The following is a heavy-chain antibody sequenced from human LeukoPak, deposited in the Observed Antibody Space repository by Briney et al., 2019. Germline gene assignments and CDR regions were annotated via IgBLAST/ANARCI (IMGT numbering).Heavy chain of an antibody. J-gene: IGHJ3*02. V-gene: IGHV4-61*02. CDR3: ARSYYYDSSGSKDAFDI. Sequence: SETLSLTCTVSGGSISSGNYYWNWIRQPAGKGLEWIGRVYPSGSTNYNPSLKSRVTISVDTSKNQFSLKLISVTAADTAMYYSARSYYYDSSGSKDAFDIWGQGTMITVSS. D-gene: IGHD3-22*01. CDR1: GGSISSGNYY. CDR2: VYPSGST.